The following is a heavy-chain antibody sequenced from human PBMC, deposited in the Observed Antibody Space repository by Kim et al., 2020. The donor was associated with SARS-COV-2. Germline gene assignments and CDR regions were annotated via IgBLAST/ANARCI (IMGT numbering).Heavy chain of an antibody. CDR3: ARHPYIVATIED. Sequence: YYNPSLKIRVTIAVDTSKDQFSLRLSSVTAADTAVYYCARHPYIVATIEDWGQGTLVTVSS. V-gene: IGHV4-39*01. D-gene: IGHD5-12*01. J-gene: IGHJ4*02.